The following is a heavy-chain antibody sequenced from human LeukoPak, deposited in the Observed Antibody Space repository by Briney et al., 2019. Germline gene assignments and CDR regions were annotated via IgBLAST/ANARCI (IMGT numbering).Heavy chain of an antibody. D-gene: IGHD2-21*01. J-gene: IGHJ4*02. CDR1: GFTFSSYW. CDR3: ARGRIPVVPHFDH. CDR2: ITSDGSTT. Sequence: GGSLRLSCAASGFTFSSYWMHWVRQAPGKGLVWVSRITSDGSTTSYADSVKGRFTISRDNAKNALYLQMNSLRDDDTAVYFCARGRIPVVPHFDHWGQGTLVTVSS. V-gene: IGHV3-74*01.